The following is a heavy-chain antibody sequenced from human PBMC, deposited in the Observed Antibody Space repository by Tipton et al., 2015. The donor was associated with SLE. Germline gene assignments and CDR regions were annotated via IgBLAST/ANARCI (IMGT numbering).Heavy chain of an antibody. J-gene: IGHJ4*02. D-gene: IGHD3-10*01. CDR2: ISHGGIT. CDR1: GGSISSSSYY. CDR3: ARGRGIHLFDY. V-gene: IGHV4-39*07. Sequence: TLSLTCTVSGGSISSSSYYWTWIRQPPGKGLEWIGEISHGGITNYNPSLKSRVTISVDTSKNQFSLKLSSVTAADTAVYYCARGRGIHLFDYWGQGTLVTVSS.